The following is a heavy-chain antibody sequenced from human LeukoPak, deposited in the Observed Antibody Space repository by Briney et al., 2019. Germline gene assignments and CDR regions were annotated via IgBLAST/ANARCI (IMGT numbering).Heavy chain of an antibody. J-gene: IGHJ4*02. D-gene: IGHD3-10*01. CDR2: ISHDGTAQ. V-gene: IGHV3-30*18. CDR1: GFTFSNFA. CDR3: AKAPHYGSGSYYISHFDY. Sequence: GGSLRLSCAASGFTFSNFAMHWVRQAPGKGLEWVAVISHDGTAQYYADSVKGRFTISRDDSKNTVYLQMNNLTPEDTAVYYCAKAPHYGSGSYYISHFDYWGQGTLVTVSS.